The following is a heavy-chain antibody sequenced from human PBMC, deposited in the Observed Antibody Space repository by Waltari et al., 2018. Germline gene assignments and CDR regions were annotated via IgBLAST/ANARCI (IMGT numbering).Heavy chain of an antibody. J-gene: IGHJ4*02. CDR3: ARDGQVVVANFDY. CDR1: GFTFSSYW. D-gene: IGHD2-15*01. CDR2: IKQDGSEK. V-gene: IGHV3-7*01. Sequence: EVQLVESGGGLVQPGGSLRLSCAASGFTFSSYWMSWVRQAPGKGLEWVANIKQDGSEKYYVDSVKCRFTISRDNAKNSLYLQMNSLRAEDTAVYYCARDGQVVVANFDYWGQGTLVTVSS.